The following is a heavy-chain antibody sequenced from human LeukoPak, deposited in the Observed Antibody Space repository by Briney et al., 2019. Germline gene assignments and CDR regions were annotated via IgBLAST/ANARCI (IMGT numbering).Heavy chain of an antibody. D-gene: IGHD1-26*01. Sequence: GGTLRLSCAASGLTFSSFWMSWVRQAPGKGLEWVSVIYSGGSTYYADSVKGRFTISRDNSKNTLYLQMNSLRAEDTAVYYCARGDTTHWGQGTLVTVSS. V-gene: IGHV3-53*01. CDR1: GLTFSSFW. CDR3: ARGDTTH. J-gene: IGHJ4*02. CDR2: IYSGGST.